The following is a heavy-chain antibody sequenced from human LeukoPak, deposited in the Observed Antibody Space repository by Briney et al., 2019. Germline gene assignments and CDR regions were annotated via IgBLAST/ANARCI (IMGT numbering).Heavy chain of an antibody. CDR1: GFTFSSYG. CDR2: ISYDGSNK. V-gene: IGHV3-30*03. J-gene: IGHJ4*02. D-gene: IGHD5-18*01. CDR3: ARVKRDTAMVFDF. Sequence: GRSLRLSCAASGFTFSSYGMHWVRQAPGKGLEWVAVISYDGSNKYYADSVKGRFTISRDNSKNTLYLQMNSLRAEDTAVYYCARVKRDTAMVFDFWGQGTLVTVSS.